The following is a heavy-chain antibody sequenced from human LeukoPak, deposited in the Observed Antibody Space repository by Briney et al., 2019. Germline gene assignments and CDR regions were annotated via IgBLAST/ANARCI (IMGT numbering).Heavy chain of an antibody. CDR2: IYYSGNT. V-gene: IGHV4-39*07. CDR3: ARAPHFFDTSGSRYYFDY. CDR1: GGSIRSTTYY. Sequence: SETLSLTCSVSGGSIRSTTYYWGWIRQPPGKGLEWIGSIYYSGNTYYSPSLMSRVTISVDTSKNQFSLNLSSVTAADTAVYYCARAPHFFDTSGSRYYFDYWGQGALVTVSP. J-gene: IGHJ4*02. D-gene: IGHD3-22*01.